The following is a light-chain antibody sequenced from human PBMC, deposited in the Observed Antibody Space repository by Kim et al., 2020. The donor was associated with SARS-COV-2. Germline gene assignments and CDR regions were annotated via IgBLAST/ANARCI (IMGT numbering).Light chain of an antibody. Sequence: SLAPGEKATLPGRASQSIKTKFFAWYQQKSGQAPRLLIYGVSTRSTGIPDRFSGSGSGTDFTLTISRLEAENFAMYYWQHYGGSYIFGQGTRLEI. CDR1: QSIKTKF. V-gene: IGKV3-20*01. CDR3: QHYGGSYI. J-gene: IGKJ2*01. CDR2: GVS.